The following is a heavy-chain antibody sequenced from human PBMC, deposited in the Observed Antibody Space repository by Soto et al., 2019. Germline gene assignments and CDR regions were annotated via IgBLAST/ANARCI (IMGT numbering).Heavy chain of an antibody. Sequence: PPETLCLTCTVSGGSLSSGNFYWRWIRQPPGKGLEWIAYIHSSGSTDYNPSLKSRVLISRDTSKNQFSLTLRSVTAADTAMYYCARVGDFAGAYCCQGHLGT. CDR1: GGSLSSGNFY. V-gene: IGHV4-61*01. J-gene: IGHJ4*02. CDR2: IHSSGST. D-gene: IGHD6-13*01. CDR3: ARVGDFAGAY.